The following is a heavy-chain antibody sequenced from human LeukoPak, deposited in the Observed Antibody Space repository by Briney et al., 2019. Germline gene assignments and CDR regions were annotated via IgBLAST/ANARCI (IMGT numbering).Heavy chain of an antibody. CDR2: ISSSSYI. J-gene: IGHJ6*03. D-gene: IGHD3-22*01. CDR3: AGEDVRALVVVTGYMDV. CDR1: GFTFSSYS. V-gene: IGHV3-21*01. Sequence: PGGSLRLSCAASGFTFSSYSMNWVRQAPGKGLEWVSSISSSSYIYYADSVKGRFTISRDNAKNSLYLQMNSLRAEDTAVYYFAGEDVRALVVVTGYMDVWGKGTTVTVSS.